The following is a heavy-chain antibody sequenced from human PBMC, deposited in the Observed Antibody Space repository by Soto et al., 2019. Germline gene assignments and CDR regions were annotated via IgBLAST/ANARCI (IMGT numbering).Heavy chain of an antibody. CDR1: GYTFTSYG. D-gene: IGHD3-10*01. CDR2: ISAYNGNT. J-gene: IGHJ4*02. Sequence: QVQLVQSGAEVKKPGASVKVSCKASGYTFTSYGISWVRQAPGQGLEGMGWISAYNGNTNYAQKLQGRVTRTTDTSTSTGYRELRSLRSDDPAVYYCARDLHTMVRRVTQNWGQGTLVTVSS. CDR3: ARDLHTMVRRVTQN. V-gene: IGHV1-18*04.